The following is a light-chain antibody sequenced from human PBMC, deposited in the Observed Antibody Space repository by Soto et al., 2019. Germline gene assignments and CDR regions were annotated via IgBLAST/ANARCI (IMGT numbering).Light chain of an antibody. CDR2: GTS. V-gene: IGKV3-20*01. J-gene: IGKJ5*01. CDR1: QSVSSYS. Sequence: ENVLTQSPGTLSLSPGERATLSCRASQSVSSYSLAWYQQKPGQAPRLVMYGTSNRATGIPDRFSGSGSGTDFTLTISRLEPEDFAVYYCQLYGISPHFGQGTRLEIK. CDR3: QLYGISPH.